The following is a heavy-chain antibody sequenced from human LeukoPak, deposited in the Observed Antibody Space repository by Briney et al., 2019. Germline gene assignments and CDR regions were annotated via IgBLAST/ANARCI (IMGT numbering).Heavy chain of an antibody. CDR3: ARRGYRYYGHDY. V-gene: IGHV5-51*01. CDR2: IYPGESDT. CDR1: GYSFPSNW. D-gene: IGHD1-26*01. Sequence: GASLRISFKGSGYSFPSNWIGWGRQMPGKGLEWMGIIYPGESDTRYSPSFEGQVTISADKYVSTAYLHRSSLKASDTPIYYCARRGYRYYGHDYWGQGTLVTVSS. J-gene: IGHJ4*02.